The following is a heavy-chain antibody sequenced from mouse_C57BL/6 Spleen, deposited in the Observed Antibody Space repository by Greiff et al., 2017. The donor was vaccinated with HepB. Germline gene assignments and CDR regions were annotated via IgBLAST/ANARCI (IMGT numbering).Heavy chain of an antibody. CDR1: GFSLTSYG. Sequence: VQLQQSGPGLVQPSQSLSITCTVSGFSLTSYGVHWVRQSPGKGLEWLGVIWRGGSTDYNAAFMSRLSITKDNSKSQVFFKMNSLQADDTAIYYCAKNFDHDRGYAMDYWGQGTSVTVSS. V-gene: IGHV2-5*01. J-gene: IGHJ4*01. CDR2: IWRGGST. CDR3: AKNFDHDRGYAMDY. D-gene: IGHD2-4*01.